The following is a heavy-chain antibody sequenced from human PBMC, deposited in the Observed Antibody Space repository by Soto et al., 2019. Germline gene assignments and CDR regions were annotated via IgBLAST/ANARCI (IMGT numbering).Heavy chain of an antibody. V-gene: IGHV1-18*01. CDR3: ARDPQINLVRGVISDFYGWFDP. D-gene: IGHD3-10*01. J-gene: IGHJ5*02. Sequence: QVQLVQSGAEVKRPGASVTVSCRASGYTFNTFGINWVRQAPGQGLEWMGWISTYSGNTIYAQKVQGRVTMTTDTSTTTAYMELRSLRSDDTAVYYCARDPQINLVRGVISDFYGWFDPWGQGTLVTVSS. CDR1: GYTFNTFG. CDR2: ISTYSGNT.